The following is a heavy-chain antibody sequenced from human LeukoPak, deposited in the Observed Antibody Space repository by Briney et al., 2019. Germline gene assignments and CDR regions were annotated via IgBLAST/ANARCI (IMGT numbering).Heavy chain of an antibody. J-gene: IGHJ5*02. CDR1: GGSISSYY. CDR2: IYYSGST. Sequence: ETLSLTCTVSGGSISSYYWSWIRQPPGKGLEWIGYIYYSGSTNYNPSLKSRVTISVDTSKNQFSLKLSSVTAADTAVYYCARLDLWFGELLYGGWFDPWGQGTLVTVSS. CDR3: ARLDLWFGELLYGGWFDP. V-gene: IGHV4-59*01. D-gene: IGHD3-10*01.